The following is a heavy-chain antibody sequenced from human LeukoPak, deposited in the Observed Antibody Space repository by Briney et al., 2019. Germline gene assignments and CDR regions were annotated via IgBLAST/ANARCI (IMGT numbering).Heavy chain of an antibody. V-gene: IGHV3-30-3*01. Sequence: GGSLRLSCAASGFTFSSYAMHWVRQAPGKGLEWVAVISYDGSNKYYADSVKGRFTISRDNSKNTLYLQMNSLRAEDTAVYYCASGHYGSGSYDPEYYFDYWGQGTLVTVSS. CDR1: GFTFSSYA. D-gene: IGHD3-10*01. J-gene: IGHJ4*02. CDR2: ISYDGSNK. CDR3: ASGHYGSGSYDPEYYFDY.